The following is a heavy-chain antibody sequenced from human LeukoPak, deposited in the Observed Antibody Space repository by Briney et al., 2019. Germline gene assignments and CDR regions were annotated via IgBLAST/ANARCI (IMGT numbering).Heavy chain of an antibody. CDR3: ATLTVASTLDY. Sequence: PGGSLRLSCAASEFAFSVYEMYWVRQAPGKGLEWVSYISSSGDTRYYADSVKGRFTISRDNAKNSLYLQMNSLRAEDTAVYYCATLTVASTLDYWGQGALVTVSS. CDR1: EFAFSVYE. CDR2: ISSSGDTR. J-gene: IGHJ4*02. V-gene: IGHV3-48*03. D-gene: IGHD6-19*01.